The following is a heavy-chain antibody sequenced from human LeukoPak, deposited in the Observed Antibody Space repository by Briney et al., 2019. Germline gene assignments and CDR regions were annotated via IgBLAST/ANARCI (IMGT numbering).Heavy chain of an antibody. CDR2: ISYDGSNK. Sequence: ARSLRLSCAASGFTFSSYAMHWVRQAPGKGLEWVAVISYDGSNKYYADSVKGRFTICRDNSKNTPYLQMNSLRAEDTAVYYCARDHRGYCSSTSCPEGYWGQGTLVTVSS. V-gene: IGHV3-30-3*01. CDR3: ARDHRGYCSSTSCPEGY. D-gene: IGHD2-2*01. CDR1: GFTFSSYA. J-gene: IGHJ4*02.